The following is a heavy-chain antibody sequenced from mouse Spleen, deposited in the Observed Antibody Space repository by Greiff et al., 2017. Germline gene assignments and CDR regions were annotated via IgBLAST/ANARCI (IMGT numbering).Heavy chain of an antibody. V-gene: IGHV3-1*01. CDR2: ISYSGST. J-gene: IGHJ2*01. CDR3: ARYHYGNYCDY. D-gene: IGHD1-1*02. CDR1: GYSITSGYD. Sequence: VQLKESGPGMVKPSQSLSLTCTVTGYSITSGYDWHWIRHFPGNKLEWMGYISYSGSTNYNSSLKSRISITHDTSKNHYFLKLNSVTTEDTATYYCARYHYGNYCDYWGQGTTLTVSS.